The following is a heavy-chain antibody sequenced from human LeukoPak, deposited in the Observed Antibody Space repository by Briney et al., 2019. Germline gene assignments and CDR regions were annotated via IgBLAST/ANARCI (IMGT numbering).Heavy chain of an antibody. D-gene: IGHD5-12*01. CDR3: ARGGWIYCFDY. CDR1: GGSISSSSYY. CDR2: IYYSGST. Sequence: SETLSLTCTASGGSISSSSYYWGWIRQPPGKGLEWIGSIYYSGSTYYNPSLKSRVTISVDTSKNQFSLKLSSVTAADTAVYYCARGGWIYCFDYWGQGTLVTVSS. V-gene: IGHV4-39*07. J-gene: IGHJ4*02.